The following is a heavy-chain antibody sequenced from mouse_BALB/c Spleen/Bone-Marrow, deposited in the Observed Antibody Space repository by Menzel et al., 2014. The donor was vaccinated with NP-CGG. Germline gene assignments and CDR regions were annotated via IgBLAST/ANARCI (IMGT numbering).Heavy chain of an antibody. D-gene: IGHD6-1*01. CDR3: ARGCSFDY. V-gene: IGHV1S56*01. J-gene: IGHJ2*01. CDR2: IYPGNVNT. CDR1: GYTFTSYY. Sequence: VQLQQSGPELVKPGASVRISCKASGYTFTSYYIHWVKQRPGQGLEWIGWIYPGNVNTKYNEKFKGKATLTADKSSNTAYMQLSSLTSEDSAVYFCARGCSFDYWGQGTTLTVSS.